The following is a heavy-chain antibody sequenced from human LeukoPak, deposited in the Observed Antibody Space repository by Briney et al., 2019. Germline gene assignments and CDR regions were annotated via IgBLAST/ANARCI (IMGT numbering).Heavy chain of an antibody. CDR2: MNPNSGNT. D-gene: IGHD6-13*01. V-gene: IGHV1-8*01. J-gene: IGHJ4*02. CDR1: GYTFTSYD. Sequence: GASVKVSCKASGYTFTSYDINWVRQATGQGLEWMGWMNPNSGNTGYAQKFQGRVTVTRDTSTSTVYMELSSLRSEDTAVYYCASSPLDSSSWYVIDYWGQGTLVTVSS. CDR3: ASSPLDSSSWYVIDY.